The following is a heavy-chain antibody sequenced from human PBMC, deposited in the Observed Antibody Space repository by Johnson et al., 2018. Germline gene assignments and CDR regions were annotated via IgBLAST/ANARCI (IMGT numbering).Heavy chain of an antibody. CDR3: VRDLHYAFDL. D-gene: IGHD4-11*01. CDR1: GSIFSGYV. J-gene: IGHJ3*01. Sequence: QVQLVQSGGGVVQPGRSLRLSCAASGSIFSGYVMHWVRQAPGKGLEWVALKSHDGISKQYGDSVKDRFTISGYIGQKSVYLQMTSLRDEDTALYYCVRDLHYAFDLWGQGTMVTVSS. V-gene: IGHV3-30*03. CDR2: KSHDGISK.